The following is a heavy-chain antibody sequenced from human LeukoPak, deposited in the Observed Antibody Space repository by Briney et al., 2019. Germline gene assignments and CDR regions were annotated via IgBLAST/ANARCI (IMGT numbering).Heavy chain of an antibody. CDR3: AKSNGYGLVDI. D-gene: IGHD3-10*01. CDR1: GGSISSYY. CDR2: IYYSGTT. V-gene: IGHV4-59*01. J-gene: IGHJ3*02. Sequence: SETLSLTCTVSGGSISSYYWNWIRQPPGKGLEWIGYIYYSGTTSYNPSLKSRVTISVDTSKNHFSLRLHSVTAADTAVYYCAKSNGYGLVDIWGQGTMVTVSS.